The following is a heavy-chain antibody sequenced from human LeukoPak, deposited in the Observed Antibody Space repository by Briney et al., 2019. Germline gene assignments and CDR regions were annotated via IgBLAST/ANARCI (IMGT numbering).Heavy chain of an antibody. CDR2: FDPEDGET. Sequence: GASVKVSCKASGYTFTSYYMHWVRQAPGKGLEWMGGFDPEDGETIYAQKFQGRVTMTEDTSTDTAYMELSSLRSEDTAVYYCATDRPGYYLRFDYWGQGTLVTVSS. CDR1: GYTFTSYY. V-gene: IGHV1-24*01. CDR3: ATDRPGYYLRFDY. D-gene: IGHD1-26*01. J-gene: IGHJ4*02.